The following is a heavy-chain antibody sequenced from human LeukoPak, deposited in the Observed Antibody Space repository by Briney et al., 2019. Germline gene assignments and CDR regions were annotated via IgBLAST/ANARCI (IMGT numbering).Heavy chain of an antibody. D-gene: IGHD5-24*01. CDR1: GFTSSINA. CDR2: INHSGST. V-gene: IGHV4-34*01. Sequence: GSLRLSCAASGFTSSINAMHWIRQPPGKGLEWIGEINHSGSTNYNPSLKSRVTISVDTSKNQFSLKLSSVTAADTAVYYCARGRGRWLQTEWDYWGQGTLVTVSS. J-gene: IGHJ4*02. CDR3: ARGRGRWLQTEWDY.